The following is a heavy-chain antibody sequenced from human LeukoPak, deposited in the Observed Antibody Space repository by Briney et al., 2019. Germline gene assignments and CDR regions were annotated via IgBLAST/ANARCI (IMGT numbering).Heavy chain of an antibody. J-gene: IGHJ4*02. D-gene: IGHD6-13*01. CDR1: GFTFSSYA. CDR3: ARGGRGSSWFDN. V-gene: IGHV3-13*01. CDR2: ISGTAGDT. Sequence: GGSLRLSCAASGFTFSSYAMSWVRQAPGKGLEWVSGISGTAGDTYYPGSVKGRFTISRENAKNSLYLQMNSLRAGDTAVYYCARGGRGSSWFDNWGQGTLVTVSS.